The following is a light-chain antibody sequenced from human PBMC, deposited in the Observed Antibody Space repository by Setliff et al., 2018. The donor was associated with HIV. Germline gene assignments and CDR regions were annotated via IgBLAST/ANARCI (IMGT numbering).Light chain of an antibody. Sequence: QPVVTQAPSLTVSPGGTVTLTCASSAGAVTNDHYPNWFRQKPGQAPRALIYSTDNKHSWTSARFSASLLGGTAALTLSGVQTEDEADYYCLLYYRGAVIFGGGTKVTVL. CDR1: AGAVTNDHY. CDR2: STD. J-gene: IGLJ2*01. V-gene: IGLV7-43*01. CDR3: LLYYRGAVI.